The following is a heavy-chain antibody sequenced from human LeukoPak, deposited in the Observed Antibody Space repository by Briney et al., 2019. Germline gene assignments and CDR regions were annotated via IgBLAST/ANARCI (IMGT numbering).Heavy chain of an antibody. CDR1: GGSISSSNW. D-gene: IGHD3-10*01. V-gene: IGHV4-4*02. CDR2: IYHSGST. Sequence: SETLSLTCAVSGGSISSSNWWSWVRQPPGKGLEWIGEIYHSGSTNYNPSLKGRVTISVDKSKNQFSLKLSSVTAADTAVYYCARVWYYGMDVWGKGPRSPSPQ. J-gene: IGHJ6*01. CDR3: ARVWYYGMDV.